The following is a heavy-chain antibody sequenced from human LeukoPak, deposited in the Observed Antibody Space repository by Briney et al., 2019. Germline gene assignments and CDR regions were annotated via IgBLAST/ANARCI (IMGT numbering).Heavy chain of an antibody. J-gene: IGHJ6*04. CDR2: INHSGST. Sequence: SETLSLTCAVYGGSFSGHYWSWIRQPPGKGLEWIGEINHSGSTNYNPSLKSRVTISVDTSKNQFSLKLSSVTAADTAVYYCARGPRTQYYGMDVWGKGTTVTVS. D-gene: IGHD1-1*01. CDR3: ARGPRTQYYGMDV. CDR1: GGSFSGHY. V-gene: IGHV4-34*01.